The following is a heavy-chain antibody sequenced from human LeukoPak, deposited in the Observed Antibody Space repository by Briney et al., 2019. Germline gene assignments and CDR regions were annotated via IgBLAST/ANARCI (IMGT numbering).Heavy chain of an antibody. Sequence: KTSETLSLTCAVYGGSFSGYYWSWIRQPPGKGLEWIGYIYYSGSTNYNPSLKSRVTISVDTSKNQFSLKLSSVTAADTAVYYCARASLTYDSSSWYQDAFDIWGQGTMVTVSS. D-gene: IGHD6-13*01. CDR2: IYYSGST. CDR3: ARASLTYDSSSWYQDAFDI. V-gene: IGHV4-59*01. CDR1: GGSFSGYY. J-gene: IGHJ3*02.